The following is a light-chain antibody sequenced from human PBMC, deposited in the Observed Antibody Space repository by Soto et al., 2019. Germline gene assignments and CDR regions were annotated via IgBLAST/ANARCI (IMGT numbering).Light chain of an antibody. CDR1: QARSNY. J-gene: IGKJ5*01. CDR3: QQRHATPLT. CDR2: GAK. Sequence: DIQMTQSPSFLSASVGDRVTITCRASQARSNYVNWYQQRPGKAPNLPSFGAKTLQSGVPSSFSASGYRTDFTLTITTLQPEDVGIYYCQQRHATPLTFGQGTRLEIK. V-gene: IGKV1-39*01.